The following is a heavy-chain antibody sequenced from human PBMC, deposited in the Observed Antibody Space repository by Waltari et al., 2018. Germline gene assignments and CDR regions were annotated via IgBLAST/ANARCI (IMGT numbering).Heavy chain of an antibody. D-gene: IGHD6-13*01. CDR3: ARRAAAPHHYYYYYMDV. CDR1: GFTFSSYS. J-gene: IGHJ6*03. Sequence: EVQLVESGGSLVQPGGSLRLSCAASGFTFSSYSMNWVRQAPGKGLEWVSYISSSSSTIYYADSVKGRFTISRDNAKNSLYLQMNSLRAEDTAVYYCARRAAAPHHYYYYYMDVWGKGTTVTVSS. CDR2: ISSSSSTI. V-gene: IGHV3-48*04.